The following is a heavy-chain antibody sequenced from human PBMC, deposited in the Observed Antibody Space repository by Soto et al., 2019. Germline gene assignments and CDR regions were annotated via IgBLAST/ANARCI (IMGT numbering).Heavy chain of an antibody. CDR2: ISYTESP. Sequence: PSETLSLTCSVSGVSISNNYWSWIRQPPGKGLEWIGYISYTESPNYSPSLESRVTISMDTSKNQFSLQLTSVTPADTAMYYCAGYDYAPYWGQGTLVTVSS. D-gene: IGHD3-16*01. J-gene: IGHJ4*02. V-gene: IGHV4-59*01. CDR3: AGYDYAPY. CDR1: GVSISNNY.